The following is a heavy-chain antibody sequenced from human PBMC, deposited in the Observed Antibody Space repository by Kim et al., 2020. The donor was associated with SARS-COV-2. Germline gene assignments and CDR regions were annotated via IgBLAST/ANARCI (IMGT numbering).Heavy chain of an antibody. J-gene: IGHJ4*02. Sequence: GGSLRLSCAASGFTFSSYGMHWVRQAPGKGLEWVAVISYDGSNKYYADSVKGRFTISRDNSKNTLYLQMNSLRAEDTAVYYCAKDPSVAGTRGYYFDYWGQGPLVTVSS. CDR1: GFTFSSYG. CDR2: ISYDGSNK. D-gene: IGHD6-19*01. V-gene: IGHV3-30*18. CDR3: AKDPSVAGTRGYYFDY.